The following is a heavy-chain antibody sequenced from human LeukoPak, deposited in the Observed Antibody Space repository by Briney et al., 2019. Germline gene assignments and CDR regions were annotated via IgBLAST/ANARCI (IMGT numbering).Heavy chain of an antibody. Sequence: GGSLRLSCAASGFTFSSYWMHWVRHAPGKGLVWVSRISSDAGSTSYADSVKGRFTISRDNSKNTLYLQMNSLRAEDTAVYYCAKPWIPAVAGTFGYWGQGTLVTVSS. D-gene: IGHD6-19*01. CDR3: AKPWIPAVAGTFGY. V-gene: IGHV3-74*01. J-gene: IGHJ4*02. CDR2: ISSDAGST. CDR1: GFTFSSYW.